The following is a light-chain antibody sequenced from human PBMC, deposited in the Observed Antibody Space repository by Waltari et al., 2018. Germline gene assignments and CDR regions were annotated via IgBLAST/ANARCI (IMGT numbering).Light chain of an antibody. J-gene: IGLJ3*02. CDR2: DVS. CDR3: SSTAGGYTWV. Sequence: QSALTQPRSVSGSPGQSVAISCTGTSSDVGAYNYVSWYQHHPGKAPKLMIFDVSKRPSGVPDRFSGSKSGNTASLTISCLQAEDEADDYCSSTAGGYTWVFGGGTKLTVL. CDR1: SSDVGAYNY. V-gene: IGLV2-11*01.